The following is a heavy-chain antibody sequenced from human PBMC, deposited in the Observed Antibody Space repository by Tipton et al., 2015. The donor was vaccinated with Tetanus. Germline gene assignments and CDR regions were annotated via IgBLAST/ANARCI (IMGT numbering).Heavy chain of an antibody. V-gene: IGHV3-11*01. CDR3: GVLVRGVLLTRVIEH. CDR1: GMSFSDSF. D-gene: IGHD3-10*01. Sequence: GSLRLSCAASGMSFSDSFMSWIRQAPGKGLEWVSYISGSGNTVYLADSMRGRMTVSRDNDRNSLYLQMNSLRAEDTAVYYCGVLVRGVLLTRVIEHWGRGTLVAVSS. J-gene: IGHJ4*02. CDR2: ISGSGNTV.